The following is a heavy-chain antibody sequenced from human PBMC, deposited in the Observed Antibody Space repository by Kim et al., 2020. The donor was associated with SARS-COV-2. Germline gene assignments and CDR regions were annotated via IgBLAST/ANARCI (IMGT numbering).Heavy chain of an antibody. CDR3: ARSSPTHDYGDYDSLPGDYYYGMDV. Sequence: ASVKVSCKASGYTFTGYYMHWVRQAPGQGLEWMGRINPNSGGTNYAQKFQGRVTMTRDTSISTAYMELSRLRSDDTAVYYCARSSPTHDYGDYDSLPGDYYYGMDVWGQGTTVTVSS. D-gene: IGHD4-17*01. CDR2: INPNSGGT. J-gene: IGHJ6*02. V-gene: IGHV1-2*06. CDR1: GYTFTGYY.